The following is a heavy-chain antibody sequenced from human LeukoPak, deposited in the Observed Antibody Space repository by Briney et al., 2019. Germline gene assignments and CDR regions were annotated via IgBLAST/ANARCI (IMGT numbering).Heavy chain of an antibody. D-gene: IGHD3-3*01. CDR2: INHSGST. CDR3: ARTKHDFWSGSPKYSDY. Sequence: SETLSLTCAVYGGSFSGYYWSWIRQPPGKGLEWIGEINHSGSTNYNPSLKSRVTISVDTSKNQSSLKLSSVTAADTAVYYCARTKHDFWSGSPKYSDYWGQGTLVTVSS. J-gene: IGHJ4*02. CDR1: GGSFSGYY. V-gene: IGHV4-34*01.